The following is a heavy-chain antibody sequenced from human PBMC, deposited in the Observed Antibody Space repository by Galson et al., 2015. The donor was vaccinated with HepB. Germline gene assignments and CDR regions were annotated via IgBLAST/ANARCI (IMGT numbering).Heavy chain of an antibody. CDR2: ISYDGSNK. D-gene: IGHD2-2*01. CDR1: GFTFSSYA. J-gene: IGHJ4*02. Sequence: SLRLSCAASGFTFSSYAMHWVRQAPGKGLEWVAVISYDGSNKYYADSVKGRFTISRDNSKNTLYLQMNSLRAEDTAVYYCARAYCSSTSCPPTVAGYWGQGTLVTVSS. CDR3: ARAYCSSTSCPPTVAGY. V-gene: IGHV3-30-3*01.